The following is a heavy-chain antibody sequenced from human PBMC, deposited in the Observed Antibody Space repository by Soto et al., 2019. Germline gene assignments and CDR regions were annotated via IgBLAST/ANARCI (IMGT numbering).Heavy chain of an antibody. CDR2: IYSGCST. CDR3: ARDLARWGEGFDS. Sequence: GGSLRLSCAASGFTVSSNYMSWVCQAPGKGLEWVSVIYSGCSTYYADSVKGRFTISRDNSKNTLYLQMNSLRAEDTAVYYCARDLARWGEGFDSWGQGTLVTVSS. V-gene: IGHV3-53*01. CDR1: GFTVSSNY. J-gene: IGHJ4*02. D-gene: IGHD3-16*01.